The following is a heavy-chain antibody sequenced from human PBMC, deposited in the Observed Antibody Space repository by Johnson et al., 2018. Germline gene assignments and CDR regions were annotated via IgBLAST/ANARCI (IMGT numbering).Heavy chain of an antibody. J-gene: IGHJ6*02. Sequence: QVQLVESGGGVVQPGRSLRLSCAASGFTFSSYAMHWVRQAPGKGLELVALISSDRSNKNYADSVKGRFTISRDTSGNSLYLQMDSLRAEDTAVYYCAKEVFSGSFPTHYGMDVWGQGTTVTVSS. V-gene: IGHV3-30*18. CDR1: GFTFSSYA. CDR3: AKEVFSGSFPTHYGMDV. CDR2: ISSDRSNK. D-gene: IGHD1-26*01.